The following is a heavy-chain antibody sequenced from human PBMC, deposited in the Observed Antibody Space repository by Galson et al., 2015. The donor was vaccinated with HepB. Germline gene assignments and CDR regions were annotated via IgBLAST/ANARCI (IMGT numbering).Heavy chain of an antibody. Sequence: SLRLSCAASGFAFGNYGMHWVRQAPGKGLEWMALIWKDGSNKHYADSLKGRFRISRDNTKNTLFLEADSLRAEDTAVYYCAREDATITAAALEYWGQGVLVTVSS. CDR1: GFAFGNYG. CDR2: IWKDGSNK. D-gene: IGHD6-25*01. CDR3: AREDATITAAALEY. J-gene: IGHJ4*02. V-gene: IGHV3-33*01.